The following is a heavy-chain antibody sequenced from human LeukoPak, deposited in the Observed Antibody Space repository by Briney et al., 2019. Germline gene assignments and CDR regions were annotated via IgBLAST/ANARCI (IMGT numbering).Heavy chain of an antibody. CDR3: APRLRYFDWTINNP. D-gene: IGHD3-9*01. J-gene: IGHJ5*02. Sequence: ASVKVSCKVSGYTLSKLSMHWVRQAPGKGLEWMGGFDPENGELIYAQKFQGRLTLTEDTSTDTTYMELSSLRSEDTAVYYCAPRLRYFDWTINNPWGQGTLVTVSS. V-gene: IGHV1-24*01. CDR1: GYTLSKLS. CDR2: FDPENGEL.